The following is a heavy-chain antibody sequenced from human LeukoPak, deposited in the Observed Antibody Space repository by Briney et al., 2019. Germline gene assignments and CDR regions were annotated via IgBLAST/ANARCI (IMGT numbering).Heavy chain of an antibody. D-gene: IGHD4-11*01. CDR1: GFTFDDYG. CDR3: ARLPLYTVTTSPGIYYMDV. Sequence: GGSLRLSCAASGFTFDDYGMSWVRQAPGKGLEWVSGINWNGGSTGYADSVKGRFTISRDNAKNSLYLQMNSLRAEDTALYYCARLPLYTVTTSPGIYYMDVWGKGTTVTVSS. CDR2: INWNGGST. J-gene: IGHJ6*03. V-gene: IGHV3-20*04.